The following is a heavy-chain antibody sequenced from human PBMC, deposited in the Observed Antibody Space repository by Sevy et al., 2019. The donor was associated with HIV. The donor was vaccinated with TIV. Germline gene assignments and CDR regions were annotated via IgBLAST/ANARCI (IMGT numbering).Heavy chain of an antibody. J-gene: IGHJ6*03. CDR3: AKDMDPRYIYYFMDV. CDR1: GFTFDDYA. D-gene: IGHD1-26*01. Sequence: GGSLRLSCAASGFTFDDYAMHWVRQAPGKGLEWVSGIGWNSDIIAYADSVMGRITISRDNAKNSLYLQMDSLRPEDTALYYCAKDMDPRYIYYFMDVWGKGTTVTVSS. CDR2: IGWNSDII. V-gene: IGHV3-9*01.